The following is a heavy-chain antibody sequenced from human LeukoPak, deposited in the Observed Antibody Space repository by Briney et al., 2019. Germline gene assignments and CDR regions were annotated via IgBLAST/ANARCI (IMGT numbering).Heavy chain of an antibody. J-gene: IGHJ5*02. CDR1: GGSISSYY. CDR3: ARATGNWFDP. D-gene: IGHD1-1*01. V-gene: IGHV4-59*01. Sequence: SETLSLTCTVSGGSISSYYWSWIRQPPGKGLEWIGYIYYSWSTNYNPSLKSRVTISVDTSKNQLSLKLSSVTAADTAVYYCARATGNWFDPWGQGTLVTVS. CDR2: IYYSWST.